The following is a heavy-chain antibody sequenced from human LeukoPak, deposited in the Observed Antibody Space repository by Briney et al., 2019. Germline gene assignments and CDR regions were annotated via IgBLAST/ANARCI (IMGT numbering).Heavy chain of an antibody. CDR1: GGSFSGYY. D-gene: IGHD3-3*01. J-gene: IGHJ4*02. V-gene: IGHV4-34*01. Sequence: PSETLSLTCAVYGGSFSGYYWNWIRQPPGKGLEWIGSIYYSGSTYYDPSLKNRVTISVDASKNQFSLKLSSVTAADTAVYYCARADYDFWSLDYWGQGTLVTVSS. CDR2: IYYSGST. CDR3: ARADYDFWSLDY.